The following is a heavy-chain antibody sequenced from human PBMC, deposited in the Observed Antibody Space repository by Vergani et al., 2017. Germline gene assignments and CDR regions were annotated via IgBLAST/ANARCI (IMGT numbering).Heavy chain of an antibody. CDR1: GFTFSSYE. CDR2: ISSSGSTI. D-gene: IGHD3-22*01. V-gene: IGHV3-48*03. J-gene: IGHJ3*02. Sequence: EVQLVESGGGLVQPGGSLRLSCAASGFTFSSYEMNWVRQAPGKGLEWVSYISSSGSTIYYADSVKGRFTISRDNAKNSLYLQMNSLRAEDTAVYYCAKGTITMIVVKHDAFDIWGQGTMVTVSS. CDR3: AKGTITMIVVKHDAFDI.